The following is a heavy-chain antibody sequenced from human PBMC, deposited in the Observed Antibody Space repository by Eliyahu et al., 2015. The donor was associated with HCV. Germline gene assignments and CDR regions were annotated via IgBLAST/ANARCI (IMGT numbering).Heavy chain of an antibody. Sequence: QVQLQQWGAGLLKPSETLSLXCXXXGGXFXXYYXSWIRQPPGKGLEGIGEINHSGSTNYNPSLKSRVTISVDTSKNQFSLKLSSVTAADTAVYYCARGLGYCSGGSCYSEEDWGQGTLVTVSS. J-gene: IGHJ4*02. V-gene: IGHV4-34*01. CDR2: INHSGST. CDR3: ARGLGYCSGGSCYSEED. D-gene: IGHD2-15*01. CDR1: GGXFXXYY.